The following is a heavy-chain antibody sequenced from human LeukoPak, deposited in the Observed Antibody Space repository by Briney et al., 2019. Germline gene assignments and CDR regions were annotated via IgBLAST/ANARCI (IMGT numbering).Heavy chain of an antibody. J-gene: IGHJ6*02. D-gene: IGHD3-9*01. V-gene: IGHV4-31*03. CDR2: IYYSGST. Sequence: PSETLSLTCTVSGGSISSGGYYWSWIRQHPGKGLEWIGYIYYSGSTYYNPSLKSRVTISVDTSKNQFSLKLSSVTAADTAVYYCARRLDYDILTGYYMRFVPVYYYYGMDVWGQGTTVTVSS. CDR3: ARRLDYDILTGYYMRFVPVYYYYGMDV. CDR1: GGSISSGGYY.